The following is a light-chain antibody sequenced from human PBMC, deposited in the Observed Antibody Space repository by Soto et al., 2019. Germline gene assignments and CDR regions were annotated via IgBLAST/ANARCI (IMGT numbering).Light chain of an antibody. CDR2: KVS. Sequence: DVVMTQSPLSLPVTLGQPASISCRSNQTLVHSDGIAYLSWFQQRPGRSPRRLIYKVSNRDSGVPARFSGSGSGTDFALKSSRVEAEDVGVYYCMQGRHWPITFGQGTRLEIK. CDR3: MQGRHWPIT. CDR1: QTLVHSDGIAY. J-gene: IGKJ5*01. V-gene: IGKV2-30*02.